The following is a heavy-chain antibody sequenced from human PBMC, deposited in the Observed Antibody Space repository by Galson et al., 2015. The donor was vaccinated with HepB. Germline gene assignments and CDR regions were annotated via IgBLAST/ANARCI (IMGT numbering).Heavy chain of an antibody. Sequence: SLRLSCAASGFTVSSNYMSWVRQAPGKGLEWVSVIYSGGSTYYADSVKGRLTISRDNSKNALYLQMNSLRAEDTAVYYCARDLGGYEDRDAFDIWGQGTMVTVSS. CDR1: GFTVSSNY. J-gene: IGHJ3*02. CDR3: ARDLGGYEDRDAFDI. CDR2: IYSGGST. V-gene: IGHV3-66*01. D-gene: IGHD5-12*01.